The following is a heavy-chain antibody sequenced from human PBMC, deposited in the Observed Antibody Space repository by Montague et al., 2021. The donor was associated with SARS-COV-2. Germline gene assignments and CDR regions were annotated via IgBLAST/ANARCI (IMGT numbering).Heavy chain of an antibody. V-gene: IGHV4-59*01. J-gene: IGHJ4*02. D-gene: IGHD1-26*01. CDR2: VYYSRSS. Sequence: SETLSLTCTASSGSLSGYYWNWIRQPPGKGLEWIGYVYYSRSSSYNPSLRGRVSIAVDTSKNQFSLRLSTVTAADTAIYYCVRDPAPSGSGTFYDYWGQGTLVAVSS. CDR3: VRDPAPSGSGTFYDY. CDR1: SGSLSGYY.